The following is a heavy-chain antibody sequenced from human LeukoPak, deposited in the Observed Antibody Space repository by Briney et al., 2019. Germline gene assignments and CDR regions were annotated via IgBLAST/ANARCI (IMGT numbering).Heavy chain of an antibody. CDR2: ISSDGSST. CDR3: ARDGPLGSYFDY. Sequence: GGYLRLSCAATGFTFSSYWLYRVRPAQGHGLVWVSRISSDGSSTDYADSVKGRFTISRDNAKNTMYLQVNSLRTEDTAVYYCARDGPLGSYFDYWGQGTLVTVSS. D-gene: IGHD1-26*01. CDR1: GFTFSSYW. J-gene: IGHJ4*02. V-gene: IGHV3-74*01.